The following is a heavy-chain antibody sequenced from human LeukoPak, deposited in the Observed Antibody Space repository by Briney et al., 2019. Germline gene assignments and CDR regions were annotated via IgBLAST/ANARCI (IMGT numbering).Heavy chain of an antibody. J-gene: IGHJ4*02. D-gene: IGHD2-2*02. Sequence: ASVKVSCKASGYTFTSYGISWVRQAPGQGLEWMGGIIPIFGTANYAQKFQGRVTITADESTSTAYMELSSLRSEDTAVYYCAVGPAAIYYFDYWGQGTLVTVSS. CDR1: GYTFTSYG. CDR3: AVGPAAIYYFDY. CDR2: IIPIFGTA. V-gene: IGHV1-69*13.